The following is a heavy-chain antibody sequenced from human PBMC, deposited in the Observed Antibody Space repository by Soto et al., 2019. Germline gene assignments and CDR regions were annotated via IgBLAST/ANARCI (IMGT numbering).Heavy chain of an antibody. CDR2: ISYDGTDK. Sequence: QVQLVESGGGVVQPGRSLRLSCAASGFTFSSYAMHWVRQAPGKGLEWVAAISYDGTDKHYADSMKGQFTISRDNSKNTLYLQMDSLRAEDTAVYYCARDSRTGTHWYFDLWGRGTLVTVSS. J-gene: IGHJ2*01. CDR3: ARDSRTGTHWYFDL. V-gene: IGHV3-30-3*01. D-gene: IGHD1-7*01. CDR1: GFTFSSYA.